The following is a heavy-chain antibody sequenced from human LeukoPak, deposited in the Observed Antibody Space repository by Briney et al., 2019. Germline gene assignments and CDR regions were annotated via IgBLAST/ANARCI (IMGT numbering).Heavy chain of an antibody. V-gene: IGHV3-23*01. Sequence: GGSLRLSCAASGFTFSSYAMSWVRQAPGKGLEWVSSISGSGGDTYYADSVKGRFTISRDNSKNTLYLQMNSLRAEGTAVFYCAKSRPYWYFDLWGRGTLVTVSS. CDR1: GFTFSSYA. CDR2: ISGSGGDT. CDR3: AKSRPYWYFDL. J-gene: IGHJ2*01.